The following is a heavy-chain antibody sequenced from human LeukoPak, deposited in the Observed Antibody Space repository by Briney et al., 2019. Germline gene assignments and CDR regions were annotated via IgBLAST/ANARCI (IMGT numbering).Heavy chain of an antibody. Sequence: GASVKVSCKVSGYTLTELSMHWVRQAPGKGLEWMGGFDPEDGETIYAQKFQGRVTMTEDTSTDTAYMELSSLRSEDTAVYYCATVSYNWNYSKYCGMDVWGQGTTVTVSS. D-gene: IGHD1-7*01. V-gene: IGHV1-24*01. J-gene: IGHJ6*02. CDR3: ATVSYNWNYSKYCGMDV. CDR2: FDPEDGET. CDR1: GYTLTELS.